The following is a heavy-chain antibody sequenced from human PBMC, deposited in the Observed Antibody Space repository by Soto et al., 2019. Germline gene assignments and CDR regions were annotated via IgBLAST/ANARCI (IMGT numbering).Heavy chain of an antibody. J-gene: IGHJ5*02. CDR2: IYHSGST. CDR1: GGSISSSNW. CDR3: ARVRRRSGSYIHWFDP. Sequence: PSETLSLTCAVSGGSISSSNWWSWVRQPPGKGLEWIGEIYHSGSTNYNPSLKSRVTISVDKSKNQFSLKLSSVTAADTAVYYCARVRRRSGSYIHWFDPWGQGTLVTVSS. D-gene: IGHD3-10*01. V-gene: IGHV4-4*02.